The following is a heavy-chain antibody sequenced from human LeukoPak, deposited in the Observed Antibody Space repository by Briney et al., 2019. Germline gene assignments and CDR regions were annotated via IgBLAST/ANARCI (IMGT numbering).Heavy chain of an antibody. J-gene: IGHJ4*02. CDR1: GGTFSSYA. D-gene: IGHD5-18*01. CDR2: INPNSGGT. CDR3: ARVLDTAMVPYFDY. V-gene: IGHV1-2*02. Sequence: ASVKVSCKASGGTFSSYAISWVRQAPGQGLEWMGWINPNSGGTNYAQKFQGRVTMTRDTSISTAYMELSRLRSDDTAVYYCARVLDTAMVPYFDYWGQGTLVTVSS.